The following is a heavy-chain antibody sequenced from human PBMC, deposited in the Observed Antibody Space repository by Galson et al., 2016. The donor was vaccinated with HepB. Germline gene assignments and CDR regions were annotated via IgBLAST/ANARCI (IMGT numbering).Heavy chain of an antibody. J-gene: IGHJ3*02. Sequence: SLRLSCAASGFTFSSYAMSWVCQAPGKGLEWVSGISGSGGSTYYADSMKGRFTISKDNSKNTLYLLMNSPRVEDTAVFYLAKVFLVGTADAYDIWGQGTMVIVSS. CDR2: ISGSGGST. CDR3: AKVFLVGTADAYDI. CDR1: GFTFSSYA. D-gene: IGHD5-12*01. V-gene: IGHV3-23*01.